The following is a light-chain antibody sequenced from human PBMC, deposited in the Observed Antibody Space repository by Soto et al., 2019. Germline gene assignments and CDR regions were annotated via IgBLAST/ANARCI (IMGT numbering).Light chain of an antibody. CDR1: SCDVGGYNY. V-gene: IGLV2-14*01. J-gene: IGLJ1*01. CDR2: EVS. CDR3: SSYTISSTLDV. Sequence: QSVLTQPASVSGSPGQSITISCTGTSCDVGGYNYVSLYQQHPGKAPQLMIYEVSNRPSGVSNRFSGSKSGNTACLTISGLQAEDEAEYYCSSYTISSTLDVFGTGTKVTVL.